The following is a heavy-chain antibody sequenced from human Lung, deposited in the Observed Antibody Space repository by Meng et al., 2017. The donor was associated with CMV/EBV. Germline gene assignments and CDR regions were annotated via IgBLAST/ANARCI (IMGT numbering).Heavy chain of an antibody. CDR1: GGSISSYY. D-gene: IGHD3-16*01. CDR3: ARDFATGPRGDYFDY. J-gene: IGHJ4*02. V-gene: IGHV4-59*13. Sequence: LXCTASGGSISSYYWSWIRQSPGKGLDWIGFMNYRGSSNYNPSLKSRVTISVDTSKNQFSLKLTSVTAADTAVYYCARDFATGPRGDYFDYWGQGIXVTVSS. CDR2: MNYRGSS.